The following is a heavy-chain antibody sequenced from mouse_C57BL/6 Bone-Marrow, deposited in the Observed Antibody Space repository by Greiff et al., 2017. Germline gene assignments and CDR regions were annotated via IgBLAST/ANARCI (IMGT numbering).Heavy chain of an antibody. Sequence: VQRVESGPELVKPGASVKISCKASGYAFSSSWMNWVKQRPGKGLEWIGRIYPGDGDTNYNGKFKGKATLTADKSSSTAYMQLSSLTSEDSAVYFCARETTVVAHWYFDVWGTGTTVTVSS. CDR2: IYPGDGDT. CDR1: GYAFSSSW. D-gene: IGHD1-1*01. CDR3: ARETTVVAHWYFDV. J-gene: IGHJ1*03. V-gene: IGHV1-82*01.